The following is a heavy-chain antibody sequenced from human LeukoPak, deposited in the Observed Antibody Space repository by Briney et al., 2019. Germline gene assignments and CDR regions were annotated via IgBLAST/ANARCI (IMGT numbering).Heavy chain of an antibody. CDR1: GFTFSSYS. Sequence: PGGSLRLSCAASGFTFSSYSMNWVRQAPGKGLEWVSSISSSSSYIYYADSVKGRFTISRDNAKNSLYLQMNSLRAEDTAVYYRARDRITMVRGVILFDPWGQGTLVSVSS. CDR3: ARDRITMVRGVILFDP. J-gene: IGHJ5*02. D-gene: IGHD3-10*01. V-gene: IGHV3-21*01. CDR2: ISSSSSYI.